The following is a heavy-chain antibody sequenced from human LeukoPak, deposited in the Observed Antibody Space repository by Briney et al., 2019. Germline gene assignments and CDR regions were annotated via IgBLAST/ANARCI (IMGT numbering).Heavy chain of an antibody. CDR3: ARDKWRWLLRNWYFDL. D-gene: IGHD5-24*01. CDR1: GGSISSSNW. CDR2: IYHSGST. Sequence: PSGTLSLTCAVSGGSISSSNWWSWVRQPPGKGLEWIGEIYHSGSTNYNPSLKSRVTISVDKSKNQFSLKLSSVTAADTAVYYCARDKWRWLLRNWYFDLWGRGTLVTVSS. V-gene: IGHV4-4*02. J-gene: IGHJ2*01.